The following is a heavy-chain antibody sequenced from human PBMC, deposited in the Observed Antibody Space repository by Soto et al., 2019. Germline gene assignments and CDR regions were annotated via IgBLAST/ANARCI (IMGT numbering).Heavy chain of an antibody. Sequence: QVQLVESGGGLVKTGGSLRLSCAASGFTFSDYYMSWIRQAPGKGLEWVSYISSSGSTIYYADSVKGRFTISRDNAKNSLYKQINSLRAEDTAVYYCARGTLDYGDYFEGWFDPWGQGTLVTVSS. CDR2: ISSSGSTI. J-gene: IGHJ5*02. CDR1: GFTFSDYY. D-gene: IGHD4-17*01. CDR3: ARGTLDYGDYFEGWFDP. V-gene: IGHV3-11*01.